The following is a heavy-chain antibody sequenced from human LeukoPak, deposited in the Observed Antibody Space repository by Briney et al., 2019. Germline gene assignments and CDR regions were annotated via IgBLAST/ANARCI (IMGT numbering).Heavy chain of an antibody. V-gene: IGHV1-2*02. J-gene: IGHJ5*02. Sequence: ASVKVSCKASGYTFTGYYMHWVRQAPGQGLEWMGWINPNSGGTNYAQKFQGRVTMTRDTSISTAYMELSRLRSDDTAVYYCARLGYCSSTSCYNDPWGQGTLVTVSS. CDR1: GYTFTGYY. CDR2: INPNSGGT. D-gene: IGHD2-2*02. CDR3: ARLGYCSSTSCYNDP.